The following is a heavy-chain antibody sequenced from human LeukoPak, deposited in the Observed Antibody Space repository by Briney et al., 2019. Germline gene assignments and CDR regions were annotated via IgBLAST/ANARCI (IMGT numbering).Heavy chain of an antibody. CDR3: ARANRGAFDC. Sequence: GGSLRLSCAASGFTFSSYAMSWVRQAPGKGLEWVSVIYSGGNTYYADSVKGRFTISRDNSKNTLYLQMNSLRGEDTAVYYCARANRGAFDCWGQGTLVTVSS. CDR2: IYSGGNT. D-gene: IGHD1-26*01. V-gene: IGHV3-53*01. CDR1: GFTFSSYA. J-gene: IGHJ4*02.